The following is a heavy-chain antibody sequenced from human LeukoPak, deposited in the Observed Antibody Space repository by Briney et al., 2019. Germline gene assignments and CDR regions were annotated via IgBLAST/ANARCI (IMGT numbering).Heavy chain of an antibody. V-gene: IGHV3-30*03. D-gene: IGHD2-21*01. CDR1: GFTFSNYG. Sequence: AGGSLRLSCAASGFTFSNYGMHWVRQAPGKGLEWVAVISYDGSNKYYADSVKGRFTISRDNSKNTLYLQMNSLRAEDTAVYYCARVSGEISSFGYWGQGTLVTVSS. J-gene: IGHJ4*02. CDR2: ISYDGSNK. CDR3: ARVSGEISSFGY.